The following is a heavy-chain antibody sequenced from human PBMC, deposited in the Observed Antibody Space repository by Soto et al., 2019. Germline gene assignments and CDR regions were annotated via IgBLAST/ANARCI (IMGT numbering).Heavy chain of an antibody. D-gene: IGHD2-2*01. CDR1: GFTFSSYG. Sequence: GGSLRLSCAASGFTFSSYGMHWVRQAPGKGLEWVAVISYDGSNKYYADSVKGRFTISRDNSKNTLYLQMNSLRAEDTAVYYCAKDRCSSTSCYFYYYYYGMDVCGQGTTVTVS. J-gene: IGHJ6*02. V-gene: IGHV3-30*18. CDR3: AKDRCSSTSCYFYYYYYGMDV. CDR2: ISYDGSNK.